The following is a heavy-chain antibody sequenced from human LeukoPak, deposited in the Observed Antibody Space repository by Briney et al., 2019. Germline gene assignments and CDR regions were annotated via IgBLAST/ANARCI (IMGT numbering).Heavy chain of an antibody. CDR2: IYTSGST. Sequence: SETLSLPCTVSGGSISSYYWSWIRPPAGKGLEWIGRIYTSGSTNYNPSLKSRVTMSVDTSKNQFSLKLSSVTAADTAVYYCARENEGYYDSSGYVDYWGQGTLVTVSS. J-gene: IGHJ4*02. CDR1: GGSISSYY. V-gene: IGHV4-4*07. D-gene: IGHD3-22*01. CDR3: ARENEGYYDSSGYVDY.